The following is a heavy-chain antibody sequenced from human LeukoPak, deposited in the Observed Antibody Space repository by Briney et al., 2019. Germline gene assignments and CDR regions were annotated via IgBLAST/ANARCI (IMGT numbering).Heavy chain of an antibody. CDR1: GFTFSSYW. D-gene: IGHD6-13*01. CDR2: IKQDGSEK. J-gene: IGHJ1*01. Sequence: GGSLRLSCAASGFTFSSYWMSWVRQAPGKGLEWVANIKQDGSEKDYVDSVKGRFTISRDNAKNSLYLQMNSLRAEDTAVYYCAREPPGGYSSSWYLTTYFQHWGQGTLVTVSS. CDR3: AREPPGGYSSSWYLTTYFQH. V-gene: IGHV3-7*01.